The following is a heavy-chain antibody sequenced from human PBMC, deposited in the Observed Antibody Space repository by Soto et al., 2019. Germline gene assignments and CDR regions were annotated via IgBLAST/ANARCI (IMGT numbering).Heavy chain of an antibody. CDR3: ARAHYYDSSGYKDV. J-gene: IGHJ6*02. CDR2: IYSGGST. CDR1: GFTVSSNY. V-gene: IGHV3-53*01. Sequence: GGSLRLSCAASGFTVSSNYMSWVRQAPGKGLEWVSVIYSGGSTYYADSVKGRFTISRDNSKNTLYLQMNSLRAEDTAVYYCARAHYYDSSGYKDVWGQGTTVTVS. D-gene: IGHD3-22*01.